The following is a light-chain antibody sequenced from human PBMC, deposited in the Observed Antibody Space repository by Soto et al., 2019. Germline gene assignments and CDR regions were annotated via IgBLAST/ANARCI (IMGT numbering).Light chain of an antibody. CDR3: QQGKRFPFT. CDR2: AAS. V-gene: IGKV1-12*01. CDR1: QGRSSW. J-gene: IGKJ4*01. Sequence: DIQLTRSASSVSASVGDRVTITCRASQGRSSWLAWYQYTPGKAPNLLSVAASSLQTGVPSRFSGSGSGTDFTLTISSLQPEDFATYYCQQGKRFPFTFGGGTKVDIK.